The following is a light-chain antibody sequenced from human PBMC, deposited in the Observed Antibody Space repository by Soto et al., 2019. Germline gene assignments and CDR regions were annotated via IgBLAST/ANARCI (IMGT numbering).Light chain of an antibody. CDR3: QQYNNRPPRT. CDR2: DAS. J-gene: IGKJ1*01. Sequence: EIVLTQSPATLSVSPGERATLSCRASHSLSTNLAWYQQKPGQAPRLLIYDASTRATGIPARFSGSGSGTEFTLTISSLQSEDFAVYYCQQYNNRPPRTFGQGTKVDIK. CDR1: HSLSTN. V-gene: IGKV3-15*01.